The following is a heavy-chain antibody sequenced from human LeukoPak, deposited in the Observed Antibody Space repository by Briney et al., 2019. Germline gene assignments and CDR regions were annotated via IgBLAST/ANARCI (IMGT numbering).Heavy chain of an antibody. J-gene: IGHJ3*02. V-gene: IGHV1-18*01. CDR1: GYTFTSYG. CDR2: IRAYNGNT. Sequence: ASVKVSCKASGYTFTSYGISWVRQAPGQGLEWVGWIRAYNGNTNYAQKLQGRVTMTTDTSTSTAYMELRSLRSDDTAVYYCARDGPSGWYDQGDAFDIWGQGTMVTVSS. D-gene: IGHD6-19*01. CDR3: ARDGPSGWYDQGDAFDI.